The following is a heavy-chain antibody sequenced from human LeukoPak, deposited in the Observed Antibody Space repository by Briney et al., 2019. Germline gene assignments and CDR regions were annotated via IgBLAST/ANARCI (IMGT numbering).Heavy chain of an antibody. CDR2: IIPIFGTA. CDR1: GGTFSNYA. J-gene: IGHJ4*02. Sequence: SVKVSCKASGGTFSNYAISWVQQAPGQGLEWMGRIIPIFGTANSAQKFQGRVTITTDESTSTGDMELSSLISGDTAVYYCATGDYGGNSGNYWGQGTLVTVSS. D-gene: IGHD4-23*01. CDR3: ATGDYGGNSGNY. V-gene: IGHV1-69*05.